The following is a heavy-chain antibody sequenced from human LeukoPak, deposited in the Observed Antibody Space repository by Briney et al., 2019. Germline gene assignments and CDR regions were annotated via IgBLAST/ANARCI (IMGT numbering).Heavy chain of an antibody. CDR2: IYSDGNA. Sequence: PGWSLTLSCAASGFVVINNYMSWVRPPPGKGLEWVSVIYSDGNAYYAHSVRGRFIISRDNFKNPVSLQMNSLRGEDTAVYFCVRGGGAFCGTDCDRDFDYWGQGTLVIVSS. J-gene: IGHJ4*02. CDR3: VRGGGAFCGTDCDRDFDY. V-gene: IGHV3-66*01. CDR1: GFVVINNY. D-gene: IGHD2-21*02.